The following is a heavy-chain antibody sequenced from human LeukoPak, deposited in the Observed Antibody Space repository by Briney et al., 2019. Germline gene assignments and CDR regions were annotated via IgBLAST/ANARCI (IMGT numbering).Heavy chain of an antibody. J-gene: IGHJ3*02. CDR3: ARHWQWLRSFAGPFDI. D-gene: IGHD5-12*01. V-gene: IGHV4-38-2*01. CDR2: IYHSGST. Sequence: SETLSLTCAVSGYSISSGYYWGWIRQPPGNGLEWIGSIYHSGSTYYNPSLKSRVTISVDTSKNQFSLKLSSVPAADTAVYYCARHWQWLRSFAGPFDIWGQGTMVTVSS. CDR1: GYSISSGYY.